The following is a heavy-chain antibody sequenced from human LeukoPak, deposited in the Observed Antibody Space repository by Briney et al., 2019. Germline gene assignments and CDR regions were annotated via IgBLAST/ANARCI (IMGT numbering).Heavy chain of an antibody. CDR3: ARETYSSSWQLDY. CDR2: IYHSGST. D-gene: IGHD6-13*01. J-gene: IGHJ4*02. V-gene: IGHV4-30-2*01. CDR1: GGSISSGGYY. Sequence: SQTLSLTCTVSGGSISSGGYYWSWIRQPPGKGLEWIGYIYHSGSTYYNPSLKSRVTISVDRSKNQFSLKLSFVTAADTAVYYCARETYSSSWQLDYWGQGTLVTVSS.